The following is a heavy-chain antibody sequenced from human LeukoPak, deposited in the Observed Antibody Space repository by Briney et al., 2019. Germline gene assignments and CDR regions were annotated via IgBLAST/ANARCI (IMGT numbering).Heavy chain of an antibody. CDR3: AKATPNYDFWSGQSTHFDY. CDR1: GFTFSSYA. J-gene: IGHJ4*02. CDR2: ISGSGGST. D-gene: IGHD3-3*01. V-gene: IGHV3-23*01. Sequence: GSLRLSCAASGFTFSSYAMSWVRQAPGKGLEWVSAISGSGGSTYYADSVKGRFTISRDNSKNTLYLQMNSLRAEDTAVYYCAKATPNYDFWSGQSTHFDYWGQGTLVTVSS.